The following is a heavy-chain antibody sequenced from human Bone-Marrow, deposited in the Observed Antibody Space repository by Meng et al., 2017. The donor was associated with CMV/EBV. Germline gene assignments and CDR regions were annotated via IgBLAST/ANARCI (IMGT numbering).Heavy chain of an antibody. CDR2: ISSSGSTI. CDR3: TRRFFYYDFWSGYYANYFDP. D-gene: IGHD3-3*01. J-gene: IGHJ5*02. V-gene: IGHV3-48*04. CDR1: GFTFSSYS. Sequence: GGSLRLSCAASGFTFSSYSMNWVRQAPGKGLEWVSYISSSGSTIYYADSVKGRFTISRDNAKNSLYLQMNSLRAEDTAVYYCTRRFFYYDFWSGYYANYFDPWGQGTLVTVSS.